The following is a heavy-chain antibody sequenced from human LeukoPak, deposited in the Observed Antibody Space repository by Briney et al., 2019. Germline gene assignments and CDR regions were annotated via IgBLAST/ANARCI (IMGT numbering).Heavy chain of an antibody. CDR1: GGSISSGGYY. CDR2: IYYSGST. J-gene: IGHJ4*02. Sequence: SETLSLTCTVSGGSISSGGYYWGWIRQPPGKGLEWIGSIYYSGSTYYNPSLKSRVTISVDTSKNQFSLKLSSVTAADTAVYYCAREEVMITFGGVRPYYFDYWGQGTLVTVSS. D-gene: IGHD3-16*01. CDR3: AREEVMITFGGVRPYYFDY. V-gene: IGHV4-39*07.